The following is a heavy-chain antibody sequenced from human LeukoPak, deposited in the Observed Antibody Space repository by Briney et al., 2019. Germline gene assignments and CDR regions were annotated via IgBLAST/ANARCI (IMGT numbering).Heavy chain of an antibody. Sequence: GGALRLSCAASGFTFSSNYMSWVRQAPGKGLEWVSVIYRGGSTYYTESVKGRFTISRDNSKNTLYLQMNSLRAEDTAVYSCARANWGNKNYYSYGMDGGGQGLTVAVS. V-gene: IGHV3-53*01. CDR2: IYRGGST. J-gene: IGHJ6*02. CDR1: GFTFSSNY. D-gene: IGHD7-27*01. CDR3: ARANWGNKNYYSYGMDG.